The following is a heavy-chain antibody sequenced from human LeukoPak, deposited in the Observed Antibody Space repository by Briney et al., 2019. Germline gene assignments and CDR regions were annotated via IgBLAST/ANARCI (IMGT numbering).Heavy chain of an antibody. V-gene: IGHV4-30-4*08. CDR3: ARDIGVVVVPAAMPNDAFDI. D-gene: IGHD2-2*01. Sequence: PSETLSLTCTVSGGSISSGDYYWSWIRQPPGKGLEWIGYIYYSGSTYYNPSLKSRVTISVDTSKNQFSLKLSSVTAADTAVYYCARDIGVVVVPAAMPNDAFDIWGQGTMVTVSS. CDR2: IYYSGST. CDR1: GGSISSGDYY. J-gene: IGHJ3*02.